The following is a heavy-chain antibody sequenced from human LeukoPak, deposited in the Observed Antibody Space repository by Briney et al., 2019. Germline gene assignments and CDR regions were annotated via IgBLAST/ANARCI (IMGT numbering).Heavy chain of an antibody. V-gene: IGHV3-21*01. Sequence: GGSLRLSCAASGFTFSSYSMNWVRQAPGKGLEWVSSISSSSSYIYYADSVKGRFTISRDNAKNSLYLQMNSLRAEDTAVYYCARGPPDFWSGYLYFDYWGQGTLVTVSS. D-gene: IGHD3-3*01. CDR3: ARGPPDFWSGYLYFDY. CDR1: GFTFSSYS. CDR2: ISSSSSYI. J-gene: IGHJ4*02.